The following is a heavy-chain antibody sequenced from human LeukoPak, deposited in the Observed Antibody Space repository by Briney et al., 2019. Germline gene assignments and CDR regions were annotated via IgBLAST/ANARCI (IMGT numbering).Heavy chain of an antibody. CDR2: ISYSGLT. V-gene: IGHV4-59*08. CDR1: GGSISGYY. J-gene: IGHJ4*02. CDR3: ARHRAIAGPFDH. Sequence: SETLSLTCTVSGGSISGYYCSWTRQPPGKGLEWIGQISYSGLTRYNPALESRVTISVDTSKNQISVNLNSVTAADTAFYYCARHRAIAGPFDHWGQGTQVTVSS. D-gene: IGHD6-19*01.